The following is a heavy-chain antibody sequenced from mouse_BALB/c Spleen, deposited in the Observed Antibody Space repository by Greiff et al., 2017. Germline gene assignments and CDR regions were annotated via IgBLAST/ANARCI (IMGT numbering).Heavy chain of an antibody. D-gene: IGHD1-1*01. V-gene: IGHV3-2*02. J-gene: IGHJ2*01. CDR2: IGYSGST. Sequence: EVKLQESGPGLVKPSQSLSLSCTVTGYSITSDYAWNWIRQFPGNTLEWMGYIGYSGSTSYNPSLKSRISITRDTSKNPFFLQLNSVTTEDTATYYCAREGGDYYNIDYWGQGTTRTVSS. CDR1: GYSITSDYA. CDR3: AREGGDYYNIDY.